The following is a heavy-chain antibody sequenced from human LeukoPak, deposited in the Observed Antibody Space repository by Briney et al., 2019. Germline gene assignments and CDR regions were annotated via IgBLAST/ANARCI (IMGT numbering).Heavy chain of an antibody. CDR3: ARVPHRGTIVELPGTILDAFDI. CDR1: GYTFSVTGYY. CDR2: INPNSGGT. D-gene: IGHD1-7*01. Sequence: ASVKISCKVSGYTFSVTGYYMHWVRRAPGQGLEWMGWINPNSGGTNYAQRFQGRITMTRDTSISTAYMELSSLRSDDTALYYCARVPHRGTIVELPGTILDAFDIWSQGTMVTVSS. J-gene: IGHJ3*02. V-gene: IGHV1-2*02.